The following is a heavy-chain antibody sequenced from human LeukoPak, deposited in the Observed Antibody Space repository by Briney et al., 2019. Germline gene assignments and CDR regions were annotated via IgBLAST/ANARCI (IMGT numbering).Heavy chain of an antibody. D-gene: IGHD3-10*01. Sequence: SQTLSLTCTVSGGSISSGGYYWSWIRQPPGKGLEWIGYIYHSGSTYYNPSLKSRVTISVDRSKNQFSLKLSSVTAADTAVYYCARDYASGDAFDIWGQGTTVTVSS. CDR1: GGSISSGGYY. CDR3: ARDYASGDAFDI. V-gene: IGHV4-30-2*01. J-gene: IGHJ3*02. CDR2: IYHSGST.